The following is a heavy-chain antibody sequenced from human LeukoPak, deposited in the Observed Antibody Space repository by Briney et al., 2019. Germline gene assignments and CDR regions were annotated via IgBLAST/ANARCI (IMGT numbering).Heavy chain of an antibody. J-gene: IGHJ4*02. V-gene: IGHV4-38-2*02. D-gene: IGHD5-12*01. CDR3: ASRATVANIYFDS. CDR1: GYLINSGYC. Sequence: PSETLSLTCSVSGYLINSGYCWGWFQQSPGKGLEWIGSIYSTGTTYDNRSLKRRVSISVDPSKNQFSLKLRSVTAADTAVYYCASRATVANIYFDSWGQGNLVTVSS. CDR2: IYSTGTT.